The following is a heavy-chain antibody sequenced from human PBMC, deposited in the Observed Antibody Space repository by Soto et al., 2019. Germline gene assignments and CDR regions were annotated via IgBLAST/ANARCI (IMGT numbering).Heavy chain of an antibody. Sequence: GGSLRLSCAASGFTFSNHWMTWVRQAPWKGLEWVASVKQDGSEIYYGDSVKGRFTISRDNAKNSLFLQLNSLRAEDTAMYYCARDPGISSGWYYFDYWGQGTLVTVSS. CDR3: ARDPGISSGWYYFDY. CDR1: GFTFSNHW. V-gene: IGHV3-7*05. D-gene: IGHD6-19*01. J-gene: IGHJ4*02. CDR2: VKQDGSEI.